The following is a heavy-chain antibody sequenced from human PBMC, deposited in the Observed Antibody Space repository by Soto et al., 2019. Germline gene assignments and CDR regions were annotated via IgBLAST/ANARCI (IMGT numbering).Heavy chain of an antibody. V-gene: IGHV1-2*04. D-gene: IGHD6-19*01. CDR3: ARGVSGWSPFDL. CDR2: INPNSGVT. CDR1: GYTFTDYY. Sequence: ASVKVSCKASGYTFTDYYVHWVRQAPGQGLEWMGWINPNSGVTDYAQKFQGWVTLTRDTSVSTAYMELNRLKSDDTAVFFCARGVSGWSPFDLWGQGTLVTVSS. J-gene: IGHJ4*02.